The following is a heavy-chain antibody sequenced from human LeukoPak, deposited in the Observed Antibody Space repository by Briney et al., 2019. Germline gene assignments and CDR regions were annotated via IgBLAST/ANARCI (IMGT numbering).Heavy chain of an antibody. D-gene: IGHD3-9*01. CDR2: ISSSSSYI. J-gene: IGHJ4*02. Sequence: SGGSLRLSCAASGFTFSSYSMNWVRQAPGKGLEWVSSISSSSSYIYYADSVKGRFTISRDNAENTLYLQMNSLRAEDTAVYYCARRDILTGYQDYWGQGTLVTVSS. CDR3: ARRDILTGYQDY. CDR1: GFTFSSYS. V-gene: IGHV3-21*01.